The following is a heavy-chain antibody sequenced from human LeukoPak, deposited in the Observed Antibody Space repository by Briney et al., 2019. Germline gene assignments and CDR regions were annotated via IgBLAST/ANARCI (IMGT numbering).Heavy chain of an antibody. V-gene: IGHV1-2*04. CDR1: DYTFTAYY. CDR3: ARGGSGQTWFDP. Sequence: ASVKVSCKASDYTFTAYYIHWVRQAPGQGLEWMGWINADSGRTNYIQKFKGWVTMTRDTSIDTAFLEVTSGDTAVYFCARGGSGQTWFDPWGQGTLVTVSS. J-gene: IGHJ5*02. CDR2: INADSGRT. D-gene: IGHD3-10*01.